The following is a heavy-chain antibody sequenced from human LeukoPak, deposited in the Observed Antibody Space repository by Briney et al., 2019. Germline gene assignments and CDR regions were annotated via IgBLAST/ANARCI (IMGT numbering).Heavy chain of an antibody. D-gene: IGHD5-18*01. V-gene: IGHV1-69*04. CDR1: GGTFSSSA. CDR2: IIPVLNIT. CDR3: AKDQGLTAPPPYGLDV. J-gene: IGHJ6*02. Sequence: ASVKVSCKTSGGTFSSSAITWVRQAPGQGLEWMGRIIPVLNITTYAQKFQGRVTITADTSSSTVYMELSSLRSEERAVYYCAKDQGLTAPPPYGLDVWGQGTTVIVSS.